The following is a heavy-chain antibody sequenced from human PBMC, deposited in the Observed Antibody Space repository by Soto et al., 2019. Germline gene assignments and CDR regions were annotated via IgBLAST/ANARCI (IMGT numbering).Heavy chain of an antibody. J-gene: IGHJ4*02. Sequence: QVQLVQSGAEVKKPGSSVKVSCKASGGTVSNSAISWLRQAPGQGLEWMGGIIPIFGPATYSQKFQDRVTITADESTGTGYMELSSLTSEDTGVYFFGRGSSWTKVEYWGQGTLVTVYS. CDR1: GGTVSNSA. D-gene: IGHD6-13*01. CDR2: IIPIFGPA. CDR3: GRGSSWTKVEY. V-gene: IGHV1-69*01.